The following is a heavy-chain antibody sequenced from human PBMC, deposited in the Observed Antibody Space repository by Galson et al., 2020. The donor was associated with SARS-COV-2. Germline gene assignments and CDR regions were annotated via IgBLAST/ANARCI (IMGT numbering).Heavy chain of an antibody. J-gene: IGHJ3*01. CDR2: ISSSGTNI. V-gene: IGHV3-48*03. CDR1: GFTFGDYE. D-gene: IGHD6-13*01. Sequence: GGSLRLSCGGSGFTFGDYEMHWVRQGPGKGLEWISYISSSGTNIYYADSVKGRFTISRDNAKNTLYLQMTSLRAEDTAVYYCSSPYLAAAAFFGAFDLWGPGTMVTVSS. CDR3: SSPYLAAAAFFGAFDL.